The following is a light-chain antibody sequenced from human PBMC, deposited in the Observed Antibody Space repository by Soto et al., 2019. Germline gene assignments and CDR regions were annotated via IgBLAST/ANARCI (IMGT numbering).Light chain of an antibody. V-gene: IGLV1-40*01. J-gene: IGLJ1*01. CDR1: SSNIGAGYD. Sequence: QSALTQPASVSGAPGQRVTISCTGTSSNIGAGYDVYWYQQLPGTAPKLLISGNNNRPSGVPDRFSGSRSGTAASLAITGLQAEDEADYYCSSYAGSSNVFGTGTKVTVL. CDR3: SSYAGSSNV. CDR2: GNN.